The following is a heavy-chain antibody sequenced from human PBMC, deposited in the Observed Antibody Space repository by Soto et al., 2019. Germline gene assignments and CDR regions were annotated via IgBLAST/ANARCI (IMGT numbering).Heavy chain of an antibody. V-gene: IGHV1-69*04. J-gene: IGHJ4*02. CDR2: IIPILGIA. D-gene: IGHD5-12*01. Sequence: SVKVSCKASGGTFSSYTISWVRQAPGQGLEWMGRIIPILGIANYAQKFQGRVTITADKSTSTAYMELSSLRSEDTAVYYCARDHTGYDYGLYYFDYWGQGTLVTVSS. CDR3: ARDHTGYDYGLYYFDY. CDR1: GGTFSSYT.